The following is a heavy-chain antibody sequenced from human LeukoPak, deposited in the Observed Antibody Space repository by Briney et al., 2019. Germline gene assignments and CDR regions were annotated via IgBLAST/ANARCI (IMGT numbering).Heavy chain of an antibody. V-gene: IGHV3-7*01. J-gene: IGHJ4*02. Sequence: GGSLRLSCTASGFSFSSYWMHWVRQAPGKGLEWVANIKQDGSEKYYVDSVRGRVTISRDNAENSLFLQMNRLRVEDTAVYYCTRDFGRSSYYFDFWGQGTLVTVSS. CDR2: IKQDGSEK. CDR3: TRDFGRSSYYFDF. CDR1: GFSFSSYW. D-gene: IGHD3-3*01.